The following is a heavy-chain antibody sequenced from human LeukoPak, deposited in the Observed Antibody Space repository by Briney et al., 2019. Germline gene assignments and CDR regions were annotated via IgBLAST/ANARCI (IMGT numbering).Heavy chain of an antibody. J-gene: IGHJ6*04. CDR3: ARGVGGMVV. Sequence: ASVKVSCKASGYAFIGYYMHWVRQAPGQGLEWMGWINPNTGGTNYAQKFQGWVTMTRDTSNSTAYMELSRLKSDDTAVYYCARGVGGMVVWGKGTTVTVSS. CDR2: INPNTGGT. V-gene: IGHV1-2*04. CDR1: GYAFIGYY. D-gene: IGHD2-2*01.